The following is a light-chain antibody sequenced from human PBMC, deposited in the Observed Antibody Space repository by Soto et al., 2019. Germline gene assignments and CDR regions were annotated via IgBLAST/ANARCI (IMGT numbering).Light chain of an antibody. J-gene: IGKJ1*01. CDR2: DAS. CDR1: QSVSSY. V-gene: IGKV3-11*01. Sequence: EIVLTQSPATLYLSPGERATLSCRASQSVSSYLAWYQQKPGQAPRLLIYDASNRATGIPARFSSSGSATDFTLTISSLEPEDFAVYYCQQRSNWPPWTFGQGTKVEIK. CDR3: QQRSNWPPWT.